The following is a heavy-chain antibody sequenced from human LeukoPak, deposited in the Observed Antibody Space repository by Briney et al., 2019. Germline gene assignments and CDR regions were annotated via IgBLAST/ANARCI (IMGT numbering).Heavy chain of an antibody. D-gene: IGHD3-10*01. Sequence: SETLSLTCAVYGGSFSGYYWSWIRQPPGKGLEWIGSIYYSWSTYYNPSLKSRVTISVDTSKNQFSLKLSSVTAADTAVYYCARHLAAGGGAVILAAHNWFDPWGQGTLVTVSS. CDR1: GGSFSGYY. CDR3: ARHLAAGGGAVILAAHNWFDP. V-gene: IGHV4-34*01. CDR2: IYYSWST. J-gene: IGHJ5*02.